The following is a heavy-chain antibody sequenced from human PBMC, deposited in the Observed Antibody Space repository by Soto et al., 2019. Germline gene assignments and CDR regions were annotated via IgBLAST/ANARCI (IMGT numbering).Heavy chain of an antibody. Sequence: QVQLVQSGAEVKKPGSSVKVSCKASGGTFSNYVVNWVRQAPGQGLEWMGRIIPISGAANYAQKVQGRVTITADKSTSTSYMELSSRRSEDTAVYYCARDMTRTVVPYFDFWGQGTLVTVSS. J-gene: IGHJ4*02. CDR3: ARDMTRTVVPYFDF. D-gene: IGHD1-7*01. CDR1: GGTFSNYV. V-gene: IGHV1-69*06. CDR2: IIPISGAA.